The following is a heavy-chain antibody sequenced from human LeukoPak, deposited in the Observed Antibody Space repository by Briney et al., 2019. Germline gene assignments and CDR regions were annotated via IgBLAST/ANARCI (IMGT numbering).Heavy chain of an antibody. V-gene: IGHV3-11*04. CDR2: ISSSGGTI. Sequence: KTGGSLRLSCAASGFTFSDYYMSWIRQAPGKGLEWVSSISSSGGTIYYADSVKGRFIISRDNAKNSLYLQMNSLRAEDRAVYYCVRSPVLDYGEDYDYYGLDVWGQGTTVTVSS. D-gene: IGHD4/OR15-4a*01. CDR3: VRSPVLDYGEDYDYYGLDV. J-gene: IGHJ6*02. CDR1: GFTFSDYY.